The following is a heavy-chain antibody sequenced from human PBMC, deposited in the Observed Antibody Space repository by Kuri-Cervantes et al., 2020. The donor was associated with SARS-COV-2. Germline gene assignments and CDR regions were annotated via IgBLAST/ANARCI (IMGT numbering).Heavy chain of an antibody. CDR2: IYSGAST. CDR3: AKLGSRRHYED. Sequence: GGSLRLSCAASGFTVSSNYMSWVRQAPGKGLEWVSVIYSGASTYYADSVKGRFTISRDNSKNTLYLQMNSLRAEDTAVYYCAKLGSRRHYEDWGQGTLVTVSS. V-gene: IGHV3-53*01. D-gene: IGHD4-17*01. CDR1: GFTVSSNY. J-gene: IGHJ4*02.